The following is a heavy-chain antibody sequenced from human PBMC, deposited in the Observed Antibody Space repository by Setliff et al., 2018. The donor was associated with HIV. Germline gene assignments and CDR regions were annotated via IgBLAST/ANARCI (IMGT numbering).Heavy chain of an antibody. CDR1: AYTFNKYT. Sequence: GASVKVSCKASAYTFNKYTINWVRQAPGQGLEWMGWINTNTGTPTYAQGFTGRFIFSLDTSVNTTYLQITSLQAEDTTVYFCARGRKFYDSSGSYPDAFDIWGQGTVVTVSS. J-gene: IGHJ3*02. V-gene: IGHV7-4-1*02. CDR3: ARGRKFYDSSGSYPDAFDI. D-gene: IGHD3-22*01. CDR2: INTNTGTP.